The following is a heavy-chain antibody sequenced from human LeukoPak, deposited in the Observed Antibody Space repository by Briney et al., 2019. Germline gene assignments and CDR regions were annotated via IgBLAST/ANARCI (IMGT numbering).Heavy chain of an antibody. D-gene: IGHD3-22*01. J-gene: IGHJ4*02. CDR1: GYTFTSYG. Sequence: ASVKVSCKASGYTFTSYGISWVRQAPGQGLEWMGWISAYNGNTNYAQKLQGRVTMTTDTSTSTAYMELRSLRSDDTAVYYCARDWDTYYYDSSGYYPNDYWGQGTLVTVSS. CDR3: ARDWDTYYYDSSGYYPNDY. V-gene: IGHV1-18*01. CDR2: ISAYNGNT.